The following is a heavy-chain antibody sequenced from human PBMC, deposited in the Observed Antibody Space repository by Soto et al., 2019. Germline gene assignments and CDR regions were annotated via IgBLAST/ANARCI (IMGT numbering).Heavy chain of an antibody. CDR3: AGDKQVVNGFVA. D-gene: IGHD6-13*01. Sequence: GGSLRLSCAASGFTFSSYAMHWVRQAPGKGLELVSSISRTGSYIYYADSVKGRFTISRDNAKKSLYLQMNSLRAEDTAVYSWAGDKQVVNGFVAWGQGTLLRVFS. CDR2: ISRTGSYI. J-gene: IGHJ5*02. CDR1: GFTFSSYA. V-gene: IGHV3-21*01.